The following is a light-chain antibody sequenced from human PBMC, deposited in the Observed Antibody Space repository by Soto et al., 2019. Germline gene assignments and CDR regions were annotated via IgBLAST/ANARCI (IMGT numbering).Light chain of an antibody. CDR1: QSLLHITGETF. J-gene: IGKJ5*01. V-gene: IGKV2D-29*02. Sequence: DVVMTQTPRSLSVAPGQPASISCKSSQSLLHITGETFLFWYLQKPGKSPQLLIYEVSTRVSGVPDRFSGSGSGTEFTLEISRVETDDVGIYYCMQSTQLPPTFGQGTRLEIK. CDR2: EVS. CDR3: MQSTQLPPT.